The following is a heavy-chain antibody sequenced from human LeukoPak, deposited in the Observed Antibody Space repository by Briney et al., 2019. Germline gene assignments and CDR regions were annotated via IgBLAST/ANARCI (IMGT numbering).Heavy chain of an antibody. CDR2: ISSSSSTK. CDR3: ARDRRGSIAVAGTGVNY. V-gene: IGHV3-48*04. J-gene: IGHJ4*02. D-gene: IGHD6-19*01. Sequence: GGSLRLSCAASGFTFSSYSMNWVRQAPGKGLEWVSYISSSSSTKYYADSVKGRFTISRDNAKNSLYLQMNSLRAEDTAVYYCARDRRGSIAVAGTGVNYWGQGTLVTVSS. CDR1: GFTFSSYS.